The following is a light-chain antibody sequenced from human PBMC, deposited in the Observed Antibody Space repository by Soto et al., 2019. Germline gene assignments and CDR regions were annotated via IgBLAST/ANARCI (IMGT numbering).Light chain of an antibody. CDR3: QSYDSSLSGSV. CDR1: GTDVGQYNY. J-gene: IGLJ1*01. V-gene: IGLV2-8*01. Sequence: QSALTQPPSASGSPGQSVTISCTGAGTDVGQYNYVSWYQQHPGKAPKLLIHHVSRRPSGVPARFSGSKSGNTASLTVSGLQTEDEADYYCQSYDSSLSGSVFGTGTKVTVL. CDR2: HVS.